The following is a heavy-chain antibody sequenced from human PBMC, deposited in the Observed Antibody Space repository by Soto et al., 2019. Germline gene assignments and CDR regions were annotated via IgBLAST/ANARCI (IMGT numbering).Heavy chain of an antibody. Sequence: QVQLQQWGAGLLKPSETLSLTCAVYGGSFSGYYWSWIRQPPGKGLEWIGEINHSGSTNYNPSLKGRVTRSVDTSKNQFALKLSSVTAADTAVYYCARNGSYYDFWSGYYFGGGMDVWGQGTTVTVSS. V-gene: IGHV4-34*01. CDR2: INHSGST. CDR1: GGSFSGYY. D-gene: IGHD3-3*01. CDR3: ARNGSYYDFWSGYYFGGGMDV. J-gene: IGHJ6*02.